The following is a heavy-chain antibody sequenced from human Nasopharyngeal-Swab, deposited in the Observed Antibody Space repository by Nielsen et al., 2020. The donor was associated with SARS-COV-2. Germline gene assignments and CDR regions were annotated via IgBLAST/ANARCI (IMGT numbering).Heavy chain of an antibody. J-gene: IGHJ4*02. Sequence: WIRQPLGKGPEWVAVISYDGSNEYYADSVKGRFTISRDNSKNTLYLQMNSLRVEDTAVYYCARDPCGGDCLTYYFDSWGQGTLVTVSS. D-gene: IGHD2-21*02. CDR3: ARDPCGGDCLTYYFDS. V-gene: IGHV3-30*04. CDR2: ISYDGSNE.